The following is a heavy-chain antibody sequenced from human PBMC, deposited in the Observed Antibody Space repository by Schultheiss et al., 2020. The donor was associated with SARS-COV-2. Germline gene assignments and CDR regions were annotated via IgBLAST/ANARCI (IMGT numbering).Heavy chain of an antibody. J-gene: IGHJ4*02. CDR2: INPSGGST. CDR3: ARDRYLFDF. V-gene: IGHV1-46*01. Sequence: ASVKVSCKASGYPFTSYYMHWVRQAPGQGLEWMGIINPSGGSTSYAQKFQGRVTMTRDTSTSTAYMELSSLRSDDTAVYYCARDRYLFDFWGPGTLVTVSS. D-gene: IGHD1-14*01. CDR1: GYPFTSYY.